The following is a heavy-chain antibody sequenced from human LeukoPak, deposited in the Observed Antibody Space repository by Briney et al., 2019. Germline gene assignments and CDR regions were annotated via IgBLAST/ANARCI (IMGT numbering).Heavy chain of an antibody. D-gene: IGHD2-15*01. J-gene: IGHJ5*02. CDR3: AREDCSGGSCYLNWFDP. CDR1: GYTFTSYG. Sequence: ASVKVSCKASGYTFTSYGISWVRQAPGQGLEWMGWISAYNGNTNYAQKLQGRVTMTTDTSTSTAYMELRSLRSDDTAGYYCAREDCSGGSCYLNWFDPWGQGTLVTVSS. V-gene: IGHV1-18*01. CDR2: ISAYNGNT.